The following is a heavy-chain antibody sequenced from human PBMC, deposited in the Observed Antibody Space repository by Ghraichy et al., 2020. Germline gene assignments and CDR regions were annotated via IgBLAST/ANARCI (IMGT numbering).Heavy chain of an antibody. V-gene: IGHV3-23*01. D-gene: IGHD3-22*01. Sequence: LSLTCAASGFTFSSYAMSWVRQAPGKGLEWVSAISGSGGSTYYAESVKGRFTISRDNSKNTLYLQMNSLRAEDTAVYYCAKDGGRKTYYYDSSGSDAFDIWGQGTMVTVSS. J-gene: IGHJ3*02. CDR1: GFTFSSYA. CDR2: ISGSGGST. CDR3: AKDGGRKTYYYDSSGSDAFDI.